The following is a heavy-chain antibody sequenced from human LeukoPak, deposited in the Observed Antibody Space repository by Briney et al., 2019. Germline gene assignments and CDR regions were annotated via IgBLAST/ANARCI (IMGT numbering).Heavy chain of an antibody. CDR2: ISSNGGST. CDR1: GFTFSSYA. CDR3: VKDFYSYGYTFDY. J-gene: IGHJ4*02. Sequence: GGSLRLSCSASGFTFSSYAMHWVRQAPGKGLEYVSAISSNGGSTYYADSVKGRFTISRDNTKNTLYLQMSSLKAEDTAVYYCVKDFYSYGYTFDYWGQGTLVTVSS. D-gene: IGHD5-18*01. V-gene: IGHV3-64D*06.